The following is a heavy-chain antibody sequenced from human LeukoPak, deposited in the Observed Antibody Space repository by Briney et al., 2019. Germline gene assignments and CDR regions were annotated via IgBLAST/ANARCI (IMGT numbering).Heavy chain of an antibody. D-gene: IGHD3-10*01. CDR3: ARADRGVHDY. V-gene: IGHV5-51*01. CDR2: MDPSDSDT. CDR1: GYSFTTYW. J-gene: IGHJ4*02. Sequence: GESLQISCKGSGYSFTTYWIGWVRQMPGKGLEWVGLMDPSDSDTRYSPSFQGQVTISADKSISTAYLQWSSLKASDTAMYYCARADRGVHDYWGQGTLVTVSA.